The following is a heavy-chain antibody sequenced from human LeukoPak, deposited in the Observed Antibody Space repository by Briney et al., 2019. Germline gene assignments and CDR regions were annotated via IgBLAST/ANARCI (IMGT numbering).Heavy chain of an antibody. Sequence: GGSLRLSCAASGFTFSSYAMHWVRQAPGKGLEYVSAISSNGGSTYYANSVKGRFTISRDNSKNTLYLQMGSLRAEDMAVYYCARGALGYCSSTSCFATQFGAWGQGTLVTVSS. J-gene: IGHJ5*02. V-gene: IGHV3-64*01. CDR2: ISSNGGST. CDR1: GFTFSSYA. CDR3: ARGALGYCSSTSCFATQFGA. D-gene: IGHD2-2*01.